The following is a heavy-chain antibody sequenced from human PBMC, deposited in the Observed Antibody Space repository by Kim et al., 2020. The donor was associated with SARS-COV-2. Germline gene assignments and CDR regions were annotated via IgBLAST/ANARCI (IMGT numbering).Heavy chain of an antibody. D-gene: IGHD6-13*01. CDR3: ARDIAAAGYYYGMDV. J-gene: IGHJ6*02. Sequence: VSVKSRITITPDTSKNQFSLQLNSVTPEDTAVYYCARDIAAAGYYYGMDVWGQGTTVTVSS. V-gene: IGHV6-1*01.